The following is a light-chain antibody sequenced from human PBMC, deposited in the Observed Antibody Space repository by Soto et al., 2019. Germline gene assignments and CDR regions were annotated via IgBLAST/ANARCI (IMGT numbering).Light chain of an antibody. Sequence: EIVLTQSPGTRSLSPGERATLSCRASQSVSSNYLAWYQQKPGQAPRLLIYGASSRATGIPARLSGSASGTEFTLTISSLQSEDLAIDYGQQYNNWPLTLGGGTKVDIK. CDR2: GAS. V-gene: IGKV3-15*01. CDR3: QQYNNWPLT. CDR1: QSVSSN. J-gene: IGKJ4*01.